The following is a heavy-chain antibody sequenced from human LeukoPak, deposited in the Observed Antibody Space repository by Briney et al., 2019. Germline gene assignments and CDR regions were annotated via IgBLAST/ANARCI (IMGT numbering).Heavy chain of an antibody. CDR3: VKDRYSSGWYGYFDL. J-gene: IGHJ2*01. V-gene: IGHV3-64D*06. D-gene: IGHD6-19*01. Sequence: SGGSLRLSCSASGFTFSSYATHWVRQAPGEGREYVSDISRNGGSTYYADSVKGSFTTSRDNSKNTLYLQMSSLRAEDTAVYYCVKDRYSSGWYGYFDLWGRGTLVTVSS. CDR2: ISRNGGST. CDR1: GFTFSSYA.